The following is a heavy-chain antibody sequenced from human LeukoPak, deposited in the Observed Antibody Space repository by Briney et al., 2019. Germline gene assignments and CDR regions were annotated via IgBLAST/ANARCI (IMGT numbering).Heavy chain of an antibody. J-gene: IGHJ6*03. Sequence: GGSLRLSCAASGFTFSSYWMTWVRKAPGKALEWVANIKQDGSEKYYVDSVKGRFTISRDNAKNSLYLQMNSLRAEDTAVYYCARGPQTTVTTYYYYYMDVWGKGTTVTVSS. CDR2: IKQDGSEK. CDR1: GFTFSSYW. V-gene: IGHV3-7*04. CDR3: ARGPQTTVTTYYYYYMDV. D-gene: IGHD4-17*01.